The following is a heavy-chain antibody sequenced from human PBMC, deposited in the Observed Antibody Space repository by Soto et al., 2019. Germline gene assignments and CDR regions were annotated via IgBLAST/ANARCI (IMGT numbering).Heavy chain of an antibody. CDR1: GGSISSYY. CDR2: IYYSGST. CDR3: ARRVWSYSSSRHDNWFDP. D-gene: IGHD6-6*01. V-gene: IGHV4-59*01. Sequence: PSETLSLTCTVSGGSISSYYWSWIRQPPGKGLEWIGYIYYSGSTNYNPSLKSRVTISVDTSKNQFSLKLSSVTAADTAVYYCARRVWSYSSSRHDNWFDPWGQGTLVTVSS. J-gene: IGHJ5*02.